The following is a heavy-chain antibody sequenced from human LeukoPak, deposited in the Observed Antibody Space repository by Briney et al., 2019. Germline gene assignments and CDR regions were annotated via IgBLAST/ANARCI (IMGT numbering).Heavy chain of an antibody. D-gene: IGHD5-24*01. J-gene: IGHJ4*02. Sequence: PGGSLRLSCAASRFTFSRAWMSWVRQAPGKGLEWVANIKEDGSEDYYADSVMGRFAISKDNAKSSLYLQMNSLRAEDTAMYYCARDADGYEDWGQGTLVIVSS. CDR3: ARDADGYED. CDR1: RFTFSRAW. V-gene: IGHV3-7*01. CDR2: IKEDGSED.